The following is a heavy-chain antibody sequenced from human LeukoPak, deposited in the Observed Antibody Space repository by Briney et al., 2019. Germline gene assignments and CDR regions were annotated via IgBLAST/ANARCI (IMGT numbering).Heavy chain of an antibody. CDR1: GYTFTSYG. D-gene: IGHD2-15*01. J-gene: IGHJ1*01. Sequence: ASVKVSCKASGYTFTSYGISWVRQAPGQGLEWMGWISAYNGNTNYAQKLQGRVTMTTDTSTSTAYMELRSLRSDDTAVYYCARDLVCSGGSCYSIAQHWGQGALVTVSS. V-gene: IGHV1-18*01. CDR3: ARDLVCSGGSCYSIAQH. CDR2: ISAYNGNT.